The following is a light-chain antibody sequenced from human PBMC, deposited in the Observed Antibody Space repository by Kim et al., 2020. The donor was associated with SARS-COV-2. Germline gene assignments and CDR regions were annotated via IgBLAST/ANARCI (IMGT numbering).Light chain of an antibody. J-gene: IGLJ3*02. CDR1: SGHNSYV. CDR3: QTWGTGIQL. Sequence: QPVLTQSPSASASLGASVKLTCTLSSGHNSYVIAWHQQQPEKGPRFLMKLHSDGSHTKGDGIPDRFSGSSSGAERYLTISSLQSEAEADYYCQTWGTGIQLFGGGTQLTVL. CDR2: LHSDGSH. V-gene: IGLV4-69*01.